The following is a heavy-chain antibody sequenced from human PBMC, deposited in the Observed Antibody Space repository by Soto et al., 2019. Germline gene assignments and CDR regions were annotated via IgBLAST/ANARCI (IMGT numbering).Heavy chain of an antibody. CDR2: ISANSGST. CDR1: GFSFSNQA. V-gene: IGHV3-23*01. J-gene: IGHJ4*02. Sequence: PGGSLRLSCAASGFSFSNQALSWVRQAPGKGLEWVSTISANSGSTYYAASVKGRFNISRDNSKNTLDLQMNSLRAEDTAVYYCGPQILWYGEIPNFVNWGQGTLVTVSS. CDR3: GPQILWYGEIPNFVN. D-gene: IGHD3-10*01.